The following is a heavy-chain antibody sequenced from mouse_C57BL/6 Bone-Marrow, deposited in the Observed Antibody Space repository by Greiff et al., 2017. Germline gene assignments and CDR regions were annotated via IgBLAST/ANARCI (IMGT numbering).Heavy chain of an antibody. CDR3: ARHAGSSWFAY. D-gene: IGHD1-1*02. Sequence: EVQLVESGGGLVQPGGSLKLSCAASGFTFSDYYMYWVRQTPEKRLEWVAYISNGGGSTYYPDTVKGRFTISRDNAKNTLYLQMSRLKSEDTAMYYCARHAGSSWFAYWGQGTLVTVSA. CDR1: GFTFSDYY. CDR2: ISNGGGST. J-gene: IGHJ3*01. V-gene: IGHV5-12*01.